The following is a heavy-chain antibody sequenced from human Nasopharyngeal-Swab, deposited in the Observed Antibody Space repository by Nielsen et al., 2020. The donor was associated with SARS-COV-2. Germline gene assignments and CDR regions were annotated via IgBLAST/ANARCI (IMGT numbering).Heavy chain of an antibody. J-gene: IGHJ5*02. CDR1: GYTITSYA. CDR2: INAGNGNT. Sequence: ASVKVSCKASGYTITSYAMHWVRQAPGQRLEWMGWINAGNGNTKYSQKFQGRVTITRDTSASTAYMELSSLRSEDTAVYYCARDRNVLRYFDWLGWFDPWGQGTLVTVSS. D-gene: IGHD3-9*01. V-gene: IGHV1-3*01. CDR3: ARDRNVLRYFDWLGWFDP.